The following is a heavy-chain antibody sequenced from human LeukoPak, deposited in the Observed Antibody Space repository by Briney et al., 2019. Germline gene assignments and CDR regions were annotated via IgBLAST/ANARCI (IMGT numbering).Heavy chain of an antibody. CDR1: GFTFSHYS. CDR2: ITSSSSHI. V-gene: IGHV3-21*01. D-gene: IGHD4-11*01. J-gene: IGHJ6*03. CDR3: ARVMMGATVTTFHYYCMDV. Sequence: GGSLRLSCAASGFTFSHYSIDWVRQAPGKGLERVASITSSSSHIYYADSVKGRFTISRDNAKNALYLQMNSLRAEHTAIYYCARVMMGATVTTFHYYCMDVWGVGTTVTVSS.